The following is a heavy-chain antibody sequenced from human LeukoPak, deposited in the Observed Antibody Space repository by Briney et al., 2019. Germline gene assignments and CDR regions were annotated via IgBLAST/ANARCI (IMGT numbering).Heavy chain of an antibody. V-gene: IGHV3-30*04. CDR1: GFTFSSYA. J-gene: IGHJ6*02. CDR2: ISYDGSNK. Sequence: GRSLRLSCAASGFTFSSYAMHWVRQAPGKGLEWVAVISYDGSNKYYADSVKGRFTISRDNSKNTLYLQMNSLRAEDTAVYYCARDGPHFGSYYYYGMDVWGQGTTVTVFS. CDR3: ARDGPHFGSYYYYGMDV. D-gene: IGHD3-16*01.